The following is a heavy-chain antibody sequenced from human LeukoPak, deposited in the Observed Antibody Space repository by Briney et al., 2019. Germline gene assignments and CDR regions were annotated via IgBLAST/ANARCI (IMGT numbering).Heavy chain of an antibody. CDR1: GGSISSYY. J-gene: IGHJ4*02. Sequence: SETLSPTCTVSGGSISSYYWSWLRQPAGKGLEWIGRIYTSGSTNYNPSLKSRVTMSVDTSKNQFSLKLSSVTAADTAVYYCARGYDYGDLDYWGQGTLVTVSS. V-gene: IGHV4-4*07. CDR3: ARGYDYGDLDY. CDR2: IYTSGST. D-gene: IGHD4-17*01.